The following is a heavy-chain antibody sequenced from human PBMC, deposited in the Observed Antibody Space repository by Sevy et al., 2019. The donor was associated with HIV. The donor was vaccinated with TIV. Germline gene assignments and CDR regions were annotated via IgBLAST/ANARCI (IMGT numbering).Heavy chain of an antibody. CDR1: GFTFSSYW. V-gene: IGHV3-7*01. D-gene: IGHD3-10*01. J-gene: IGHJ4*02. CDR3: ARGIYGSGSRLGLGY. CDR2: MRQDRSEK. Sequence: GGSRRLSCAASGFTFSSYWMTWVRQAPGKGLEWVANMRQDRSEKYYVDSVKGRFTISRDNAKNSLYLQMNSLRAEDTAVYYCARGIYGSGSRLGLGYWGQGTLVTVSS.